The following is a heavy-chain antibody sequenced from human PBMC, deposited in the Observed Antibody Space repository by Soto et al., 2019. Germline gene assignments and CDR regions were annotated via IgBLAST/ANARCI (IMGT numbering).Heavy chain of an antibody. CDR2: ISVSGSTT. J-gene: IGHJ6*02. Sequence: PGGSLRLSCAASGFSFRLYEMNWVRQAQGKGPEWVSNISVSGSTTYYADSVKGRFTISRDNAKNSLYLQMNSLRAEDTAVYYCARDAPSYDHGSGYSYGMDVWGQGTTATVSS. CDR1: GFSFRLYE. V-gene: IGHV3-48*03. CDR3: ARDAPSYDHGSGYSYGMDV. D-gene: IGHD3-3*01.